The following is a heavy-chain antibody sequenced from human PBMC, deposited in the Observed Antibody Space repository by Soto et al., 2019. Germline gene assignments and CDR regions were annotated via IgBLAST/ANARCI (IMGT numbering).Heavy chain of an antibody. CDR2: ISNSGETT. J-gene: IGHJ5*02. CDR3: AKNWDYAAGDWFDP. Sequence: PGGSLRLSCVGSRFSFRSYAMSWVRQAPGKGPEWVSSISNSGETTYVADSVKGRFIISRDNSRDTLYLQMSSLRPEDTAIYYCAKNWDYAAGDWFDPWGQGTLVTVSS. D-gene: IGHD1-7*01. V-gene: IGHV3-23*01. CDR1: RFSFRSYA.